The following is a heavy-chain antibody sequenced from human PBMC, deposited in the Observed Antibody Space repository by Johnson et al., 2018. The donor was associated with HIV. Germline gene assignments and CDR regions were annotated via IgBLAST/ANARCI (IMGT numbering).Heavy chain of an antibody. Sequence: QVQLVESGGVVVQPGKSLRLSCAASGFTFSGYGMHWVRQAPGKGLEWVAVISYDGNNKYYADSVKGRFTISRDNSKNTLYLQINSLRAEDTAVYYCAKDRSRLGAFDIWGQGTMVTVSS. J-gene: IGHJ3*02. CDR2: ISYDGNNK. CDR3: AKDRSRLGAFDI. D-gene: IGHD2-15*01. CDR1: GFTFSGYG. V-gene: IGHV3-30*18.